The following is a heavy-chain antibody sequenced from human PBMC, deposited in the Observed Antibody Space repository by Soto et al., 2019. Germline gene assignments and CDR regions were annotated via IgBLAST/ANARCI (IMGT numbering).Heavy chain of an antibody. D-gene: IGHD6-13*01. Sequence: HPGGSLRLSCAASGFSFSFSNYVMSWVRQAPGKGLEWVAVIWYDGSNKYHADSVKGRFTISRDNSKNTLYLQMNSLRAEDTAVYYCARALEAFIAAAALDYWGQETLVTVSS. J-gene: IGHJ4*02. CDR3: ARALEAFIAAAALDY. CDR1: GFSFSFSNYV. V-gene: IGHV3-33*08. CDR2: IWYDGSNK.